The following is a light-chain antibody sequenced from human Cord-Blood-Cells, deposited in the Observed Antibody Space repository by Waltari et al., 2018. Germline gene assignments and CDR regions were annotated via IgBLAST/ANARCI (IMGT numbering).Light chain of an antibody. Sequence: DIVMNQSPDSLAVSLGERATINCKSSQSVLYSSNNKNYLAWYQQKPGQPPKLLIYWASTRESGVPDRFSGSGSGTDFTLTISSLQAEDVAVYYCQQYYSRTFGQGTKVEIK. V-gene: IGKV4-1*01. CDR3: QQYYSRT. CDR2: WAS. CDR1: QSVLYSSNNKNY. J-gene: IGKJ1*01.